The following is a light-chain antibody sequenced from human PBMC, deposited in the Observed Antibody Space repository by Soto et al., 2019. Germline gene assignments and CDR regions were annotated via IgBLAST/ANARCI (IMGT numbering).Light chain of an antibody. CDR3: QQYKNWTPLT. CDR1: QSVSSY. Sequence: EIVLTQSPATLPLSPGESATLSCRASQSVSSYLAWYQQTPGQAPRLLIYGASTRATGIPARISGSGSGTEFTLTISILQSEDFAVYYCQQYKNWTPLTFGGGTKVDIK. J-gene: IGKJ4*01. V-gene: IGKV3-15*01. CDR2: GAS.